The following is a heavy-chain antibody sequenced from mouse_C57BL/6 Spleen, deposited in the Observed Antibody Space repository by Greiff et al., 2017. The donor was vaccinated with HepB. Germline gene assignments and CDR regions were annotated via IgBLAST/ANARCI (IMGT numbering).Heavy chain of an antibody. CDR3: ARRGYYDYDRGWFAY. V-gene: IGHV1-9*01. D-gene: IGHD2-4*01. CDR1: GYTFTAYW. J-gene: IGHJ3*01. CDR2: ILPGSGST. Sequence: QVQLQQSGAELMKPGASVKLSCKATGYTFTAYWIEWVKQRPGHGLEWIGEILPGSGSTNYNEKFKGKATFTADTSSNTAYMQLRSLTTEDSAIYYCARRGYYDYDRGWFAYWGQGTLVTVSA.